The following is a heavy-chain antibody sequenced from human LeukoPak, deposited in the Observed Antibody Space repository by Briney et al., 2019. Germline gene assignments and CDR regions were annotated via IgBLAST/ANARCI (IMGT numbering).Heavy chain of an antibody. D-gene: IGHD3-9*01. CDR3: ARGPSSRGFLRYPLDV. CDR1: GYTFTSYD. CDR2: MNPNSGNT. J-gene: IGHJ6*02. V-gene: IGHV1-8*01. Sequence: GASVKVSCKASGYTFTSYDINWVRQATGQGLEWMGWMNPNSGNTGYAQKFQGRVTMTRNTSISTAYMELSSLRSEDTAVYYCARGPSSRGFLRYPLDVWGQGTTVTVSS.